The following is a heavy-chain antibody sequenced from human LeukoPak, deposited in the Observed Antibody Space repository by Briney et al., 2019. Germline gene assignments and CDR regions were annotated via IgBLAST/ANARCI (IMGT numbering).Heavy chain of an antibody. CDR1: GGSISSGGYY. Sequence: PSQTLSLTCTVSGGSISSGGYYGSWIRQHPGEGLEWIGYIHYSGSTYYNPSLKSRVTISVDTSKNQFSLELSSMTAADTAVYYCARTYGSGSYFFNDYWGQGTLVTVSS. CDR3: ARTYGSGSYFFNDY. CDR2: IHYSGST. V-gene: IGHV4-31*03. J-gene: IGHJ4*02. D-gene: IGHD3-10*01.